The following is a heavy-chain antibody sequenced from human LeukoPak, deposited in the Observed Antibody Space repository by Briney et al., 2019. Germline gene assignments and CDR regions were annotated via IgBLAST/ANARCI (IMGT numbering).Heavy chain of an antibody. V-gene: IGHV4-59*11. CDR3: ARVGSWYYFDY. Sequence: SETLSLTCAVSGGSISSHHCSWLRQPPGKGLEWIGYVYYSGITNYNPSLKSRVTISIDTSKNQFSLNLSSVTAADTAVYYCARVGSWYYFDYWGQGTLVTVSS. CDR2: VYYSGIT. CDR1: GGSISSHH. D-gene: IGHD6-19*01. J-gene: IGHJ4*02.